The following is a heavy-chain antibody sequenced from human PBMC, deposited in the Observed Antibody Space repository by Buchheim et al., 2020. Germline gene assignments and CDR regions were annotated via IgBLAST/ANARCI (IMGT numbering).Heavy chain of an antibody. CDR3: AKDGGRTSWGISPLHYFDH. CDR2: ISGSGFGT. Sequence: EVQLLESGGDLARPGGSLRLSCAGSGFTSTSYGMSWVRQAPGRGLEWVAGISGSGFGTWYADSVKGRFTISRDHSKNTLFLQMDSLRVEDTAVYYCAKDGGRTSWGISPLHYFDHWGQGSL. CDR1: GFTSTSYG. D-gene: IGHD3-16*01. J-gene: IGHJ4*02. V-gene: IGHV3-23*01.